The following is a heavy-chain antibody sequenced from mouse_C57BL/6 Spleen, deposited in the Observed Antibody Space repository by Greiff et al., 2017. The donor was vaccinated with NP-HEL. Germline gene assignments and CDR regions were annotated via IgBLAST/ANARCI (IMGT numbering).Heavy chain of an antibody. CDR3: ARDGDGSSYFYAMDY. V-gene: IGHV5-17*01. J-gene: IGHJ4*01. CDR2: ISSGSSTI. Sequence: EVNVVESGGGLVKPGGSLKLSCAASGFTFSDYGMHWVRQAPEKGLEWVAYISSGSSTIYYADTVKGRFTISRDNAKNTLFLQMTSLRSEDTAMYYCARDGDGSSYFYAMDYWGQGTSVTVSS. CDR1: GFTFSDYG. D-gene: IGHD1-1*01.